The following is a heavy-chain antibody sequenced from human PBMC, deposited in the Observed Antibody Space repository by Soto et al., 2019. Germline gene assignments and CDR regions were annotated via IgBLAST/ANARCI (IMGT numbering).Heavy chain of an antibody. CDR1: GYSFTTYG. J-gene: IGHJ4*02. CDR2: ISAYNGNT. V-gene: IGHV1-18*01. D-gene: IGHD3-3*01. CDR3: ARVFRSGQGNLDF. Sequence: ASVKVSCKASGYSFTTYGINWVRQAPGQGLEWMGWISAYNGNTNYAQEFQGRVTMTTDTSTSTAYMELRSLRSDDTDVYYCARVFRSGQGNLDFWGQGPLVTV.